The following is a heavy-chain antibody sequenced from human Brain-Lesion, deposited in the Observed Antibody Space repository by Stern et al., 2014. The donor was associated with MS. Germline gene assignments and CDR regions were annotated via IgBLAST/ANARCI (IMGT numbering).Heavy chain of an antibody. CDR1: GFTFTSSA. CDR2: IVVGSGNT. Sequence: QLVESGPEVKKPGTSVKVSCKASGFTFTSSAVQWVRQARGQRLEWIGWIVVGSGNTNYAQKFQERVTITRDMSTSTAYMELSSLRSEDTAVYYCAADPTTGSSSWYYITNWFDPWGQGTLVTVSS. V-gene: IGHV1-58*01. J-gene: IGHJ5*02. CDR3: AADPTTGSSSWYYITNWFDP. D-gene: IGHD6-13*01.